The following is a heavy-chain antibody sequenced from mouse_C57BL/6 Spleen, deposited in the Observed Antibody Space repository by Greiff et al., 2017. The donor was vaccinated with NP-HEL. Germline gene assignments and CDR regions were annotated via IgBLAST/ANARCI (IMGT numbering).Heavy chain of an antibody. CDR2: IRSKSNNYAT. CDR3: VRQDGYYPTRAMDY. J-gene: IGHJ4*01. CDR1: GFSFNTYA. Sequence: EVQLVESGGGLVQPKGSLKLSCAASGFSFNTYAMNWVRQAPGKGLEWVARIRSKSNNYATYYADSVKDRFTISRDDSESMLYLQMNNLKTEDTAMYYCVRQDGYYPTRAMDYWGQGTSVTVSS. V-gene: IGHV10-1*01. D-gene: IGHD2-3*01.